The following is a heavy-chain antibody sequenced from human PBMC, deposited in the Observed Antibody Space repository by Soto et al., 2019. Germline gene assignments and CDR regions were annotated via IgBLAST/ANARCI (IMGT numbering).Heavy chain of an antibody. CDR3: AKAQTPTESDF. Sequence: QIQLVQSEGEVKKPGASVKVSCKTSGYTFTNYGVTWVRQATGQGLDRMVCLNTYTGSTKYAGRFQGRVTMTPETSASTAYVELRSLRSDDTAVYSCAKAQTPTESDFCGQGTLVTVSS. CDR1: GYTFTNYG. D-gene: IGHD4-4*01. V-gene: IGHV1-18*01. CDR2: LNTYTGST. J-gene: IGHJ4*02.